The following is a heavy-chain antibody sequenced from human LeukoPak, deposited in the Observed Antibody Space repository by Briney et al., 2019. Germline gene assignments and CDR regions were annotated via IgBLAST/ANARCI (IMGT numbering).Heavy chain of an antibody. CDR3: AREISYSSSWWGYYMDV. D-gene: IGHD6-13*01. J-gene: IGHJ6*03. CDR2: ISSSSSYI. Sequence: PGGSLRLSCAAPGFTFSSYSMNWVRQAPGKGLEWVSSISSSSSYIYYADSVKGRFTISRDNAKNSLYLQMNSLRAEDTAVYYCAREISYSSSWWGYYMDVWGKGTTVTVSS. V-gene: IGHV3-21*01. CDR1: GFTFSSYS.